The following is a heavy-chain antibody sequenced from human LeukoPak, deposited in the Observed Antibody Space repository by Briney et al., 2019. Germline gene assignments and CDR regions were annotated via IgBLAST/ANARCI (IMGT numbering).Heavy chain of an antibody. CDR2: IYYSGST. J-gene: IGHJ4*02. V-gene: IGHV4-59*01. CDR3: AREQQLVRSIDY. Sequence: SETLSLTCTVSGGSISSYYWSWIRQPPGKGLEWIGYIYYSGSTNYNPSLKSRVTISVDTSKNQFSLKLSTVTAADTAVYYCAREQQLVRSIDYWGQGTLVTVSS. D-gene: IGHD6-13*01. CDR1: GGSISSYY.